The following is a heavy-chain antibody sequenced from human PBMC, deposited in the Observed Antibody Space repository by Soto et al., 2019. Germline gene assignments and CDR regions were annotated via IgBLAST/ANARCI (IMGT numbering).Heavy chain of an antibody. CDR3: ASDYSSYGPFDY. CDR2: IYPDDSDT. D-gene: IGHD5-18*01. Sequence: VSLRVSWRGAGGSCVSYWGGWVRKMPGKGLEWMGTIYPDDSDTRYSPSFQGQVTIPADKSISTAYLQMNSLRAEDTAVYYCASDYSSYGPFDYWGQGTLVTVSS. V-gene: IGHV5-51*01. J-gene: IGHJ4*02. CDR1: GGSCVSYW.